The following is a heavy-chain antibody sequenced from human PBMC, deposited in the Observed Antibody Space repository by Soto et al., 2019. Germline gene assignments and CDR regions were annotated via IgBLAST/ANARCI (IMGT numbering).Heavy chain of an antibody. J-gene: IGHJ4*02. CDR1: GFNFGTYSMSRFS. D-gene: IGHD6-19*01. V-gene: IGHV3-23*01. Sequence: VQLLESGGGLVQPGGSLRLSCAASGFNFGTYSMSRFSMSWVRQAPGKGLEWVSSISGSGGKAYYAESVKGRFIISRDNSMLYLQMNSLSAEDTAFYYGGKDRGGFAGGWEYFDYWGQGALVTVSS. CDR3: GKDRGGFAGGWEYFDY. CDR2: ISGSGGKA.